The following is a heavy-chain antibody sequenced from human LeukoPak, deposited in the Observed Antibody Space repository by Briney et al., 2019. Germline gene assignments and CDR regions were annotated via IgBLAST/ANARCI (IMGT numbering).Heavy chain of an antibody. CDR3: ARDQEGFNY. V-gene: IGHV1-46*01. CDR1: GYTFTSNY. Sequence: ASVKVSCKASGYTFTSNYIHWVRQAPGQGLEWMGMIYPRDGSTSYAQKFQGRVTVTRDTSTSTVHMELSGLRSQDTAVYYCARDQEGFNYWGQGTLVTVSS. CDR2: IYPRDGST. J-gene: IGHJ4*02.